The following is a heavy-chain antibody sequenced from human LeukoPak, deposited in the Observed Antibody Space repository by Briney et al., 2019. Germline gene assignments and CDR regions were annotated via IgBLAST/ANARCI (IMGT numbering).Heavy chain of an antibody. CDR1: EFSVGSNY. CDR3: AKEGHRRYYDSSRAMYVDI. Sequence: PGGSLRLSCAASEFSVGSNYMTWVRQAPGKGLEWVSLIYSGGSTYYADSVKGRFTISRDNSKNTLYLQMNSLRAEDTAVYYCAKEGHRRYYDSSRAMYVDIWGQGTMVTVSS. J-gene: IGHJ3*02. V-gene: IGHV3-66*01. D-gene: IGHD3-22*01. CDR2: IYSGGST.